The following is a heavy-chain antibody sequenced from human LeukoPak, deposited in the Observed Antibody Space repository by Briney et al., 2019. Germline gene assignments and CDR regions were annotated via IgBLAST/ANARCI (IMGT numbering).Heavy chain of an antibody. V-gene: IGHV4-59*12. CDR1: GGSISSYY. Sequence: KSSETLSLTCTVSGGSISSYYWSWIRQPPGKGLEWIGYIYYSGSTNYNPSLKSRVTISVDRSKNQFSLKLSSVTAVDTAVYYCARGNYGGNLHFDYWGQGTLVTVSS. CDR2: IYYSGST. CDR3: ARGNYGGNLHFDY. D-gene: IGHD4-23*01. J-gene: IGHJ4*02.